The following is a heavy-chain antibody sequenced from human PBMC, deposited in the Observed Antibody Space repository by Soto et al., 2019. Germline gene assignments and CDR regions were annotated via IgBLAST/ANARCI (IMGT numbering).Heavy chain of an antibody. D-gene: IGHD3-9*01. CDR1: GGSISSGGYY. V-gene: IGHV4-31*03. CDR3: ARSHDILTGFDY. CDR2: IYYSGST. Sequence: LSLTCTVSGGSISSGGYYWSWIRQHPGKGLEWIGYIYYSGSTYYNPSLKSRVTISVDTSKNQFSLKLSSVTAADTAVYYCARSHDILTGFDYWGQGTLVTVSS. J-gene: IGHJ4*02.